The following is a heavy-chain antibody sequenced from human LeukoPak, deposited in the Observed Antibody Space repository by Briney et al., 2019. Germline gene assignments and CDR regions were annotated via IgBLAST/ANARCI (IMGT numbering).Heavy chain of an antibody. J-gene: IGHJ4*02. CDR2: ISSNGGST. Sequence: PGGSLRLSCAASGFAFSTYAMHWVRQAPGKELEYVSAISSNGGSTYYANSVEGRFTISRDNSKNTLFLQMGSLRAGDMAVYYCARDSGGDAYNDYFDCWGQGTLVTVSS. CDR1: GFAFSTYA. V-gene: IGHV3-64*01. CDR3: ARDSGGDAYNDYFDC. D-gene: IGHD5-24*01.